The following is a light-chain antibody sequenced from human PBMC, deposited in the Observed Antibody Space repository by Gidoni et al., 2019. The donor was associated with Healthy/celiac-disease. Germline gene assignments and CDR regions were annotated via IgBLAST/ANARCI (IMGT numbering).Light chain of an antibody. CDR3: QQRSNWPCT. Sequence: EIVLTQSPATLSLSPGERATLSCRASQSVSSYLAWYQQKPGQAPRLLIYDASNRATGIPARFSGSGSGTDCTLTISSLEPEDFAVYYCQQRSNWPCTFGPGTKVDIK. CDR2: DAS. J-gene: IGKJ3*01. CDR1: QSVSSY. V-gene: IGKV3-11*01.